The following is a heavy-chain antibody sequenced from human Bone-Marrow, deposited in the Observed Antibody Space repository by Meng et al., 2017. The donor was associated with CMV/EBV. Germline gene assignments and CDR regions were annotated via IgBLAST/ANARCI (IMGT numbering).Heavy chain of an antibody. Sequence: GESLKISCAASGFTFSSYSMNWVRQAPGKGLEWVSSISSSSSYIYYADSVKGRFTISRDNAKNSLYLQMNSLRAEDTAVYYCARHYYGSGSYYTYYYYGMDVWGQGTTVTFPS. CDR2: ISSSSSYI. CDR1: GFTFSSYS. V-gene: IGHV3-21*01. D-gene: IGHD3-10*01. CDR3: ARHYYGSGSYYTYYYYGMDV. J-gene: IGHJ6*02.